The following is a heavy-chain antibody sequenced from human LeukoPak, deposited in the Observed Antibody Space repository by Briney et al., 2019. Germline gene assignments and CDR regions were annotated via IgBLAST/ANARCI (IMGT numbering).Heavy chain of an antibody. CDR3: ARVETGYSGYDHRFDY. D-gene: IGHD5-12*01. J-gene: IGHJ4*02. V-gene: IGHV4-59*01. CDR2: IYYSGST. CDR1: GGSISSYY. Sequence: SESLSLTCTVSGGSISSYYWSWIRQPPGKGLEWIGYIYYSGSTNYNPSLKSRVTISVDTSKNQFSLKLSSVTAADTAVYYCARVETGYSGYDHRFDYWGQGTLVTVSS.